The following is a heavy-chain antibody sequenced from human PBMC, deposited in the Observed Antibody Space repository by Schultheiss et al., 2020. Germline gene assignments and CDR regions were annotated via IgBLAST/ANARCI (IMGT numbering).Heavy chain of an antibody. V-gene: IGHV4-61*03. CDR3: ASLRLGPTGRENWFDS. D-gene: IGHD2-8*02. CDR1: GGSVSSENYY. J-gene: IGHJ5*01. Sequence: GSLRLSCTVTGGSVSSENYYWTWIRQPPGKGLEYIGYISHRGNTNYNPSLSSRVTIALDTSKSHFSLRLRSVTSADTAVYYCASLRLGPTGRENWFDSWGQGTLVTVSS. CDR2: ISHRGNT.